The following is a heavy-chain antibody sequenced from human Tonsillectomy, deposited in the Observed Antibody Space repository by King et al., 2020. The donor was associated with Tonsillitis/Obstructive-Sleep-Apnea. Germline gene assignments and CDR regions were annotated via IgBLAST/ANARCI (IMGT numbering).Heavy chain of an antibody. CDR1: GGSISSSSYY. CDR3: ARLPVVLYGDHWYFDL. Sequence: LQLQESGPGLVKPSETLSLTCTVSGGSISSSSYYWGWIRQPPGKGLEWIGSIYYSGSTYYNPSLKSRVTISVDTSKNQFSLKLASVTAPDTAVDYCARLPVVLYGDHWYFDLWGRGTLVTVSS. J-gene: IGHJ2*01. V-gene: IGHV4-39*01. CDR2: IYYSGST. D-gene: IGHD4-17*01.